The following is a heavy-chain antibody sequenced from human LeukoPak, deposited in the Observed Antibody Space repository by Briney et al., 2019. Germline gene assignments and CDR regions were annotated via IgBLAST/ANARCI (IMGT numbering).Heavy chain of an antibody. Sequence: SESLSLTCAVDGGSFSNYYWGWIRQSPVKGLEWVGEINDSERKTYNPSINSRVTISVDTSKNQFSLRSNSVTAADTAIYYCSRRWNYGIYYHIDVWGKGTTVTVSS. CDR3: SRRWNYGIYYHIDV. CDR1: GGSFSNYY. J-gene: IGHJ6*03. D-gene: IGHD1-7*01. CDR2: INDSERK. V-gene: IGHV4-34*01.